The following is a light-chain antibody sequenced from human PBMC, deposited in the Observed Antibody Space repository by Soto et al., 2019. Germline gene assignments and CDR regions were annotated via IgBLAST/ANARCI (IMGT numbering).Light chain of an antibody. CDR2: GAS. CDR3: QQYGSLAWT. Sequence: EIVLTQSPGTLSLSPGERATLSCRASQSVSSSYLAWYQQKPGQAPRLLIYGASSRASGVPDRFSGSGSGTDLTLTFSRLEPEGFAVYYCQQYGSLAWTFGQGTKVDI. CDR1: QSVSSSY. J-gene: IGKJ1*01. V-gene: IGKV3-20*01.